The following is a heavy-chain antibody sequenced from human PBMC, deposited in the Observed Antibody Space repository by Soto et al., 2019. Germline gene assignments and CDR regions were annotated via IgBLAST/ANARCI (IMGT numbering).Heavy chain of an antibody. V-gene: IGHV4-59*01. CDR3: ARPYSIHRTDAFDI. Sequence: SETLSLTCTVSGGSISCYYWSWIRQPPGKGLEWIGYIYYSGSTNYNPSLKSRVTISVDTSKNQFSLKLSSVTAADTAVHYCARPYSIHRTDAFDIWGQGTMVTVSS. CDR1: GGSISCYY. CDR2: IYYSGST. J-gene: IGHJ3*02. D-gene: IGHD4-4*01.